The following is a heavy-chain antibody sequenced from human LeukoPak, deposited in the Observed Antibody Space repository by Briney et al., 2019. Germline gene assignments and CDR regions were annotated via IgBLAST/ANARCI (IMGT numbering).Heavy chain of an antibody. Sequence: PGGSLRLSCAASGFTFSSYWMSWVRQAPGKGLEWVANIKQDGSEKYYVDSVKGRFTISRDNAKNSLYLQMNSLRAEDTAVYYCAGVLGGAVAAKGPYFDYWGQGTLVTVSS. CDR1: GFTFSSYW. J-gene: IGHJ4*02. CDR3: AGVLGGAVAAKGPYFDY. CDR2: IKQDGSEK. V-gene: IGHV3-7*01. D-gene: IGHD6-19*01.